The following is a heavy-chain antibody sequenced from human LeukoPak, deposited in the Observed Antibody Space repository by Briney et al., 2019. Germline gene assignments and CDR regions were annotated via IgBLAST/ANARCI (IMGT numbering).Heavy chain of an antibody. Sequence: GGSLRLSCAASGFTFSSYSMNWVRQAPGKGLEWVPSISSSSSYIYYADSVKGRFTISRDNAKNSLYLQMNSLRAEDTAVYYCARGVGSGYPYYFDYWGQGTLVTVSS. CDR3: ARGVGSGYPYYFDY. V-gene: IGHV3-21*01. J-gene: IGHJ4*02. CDR1: GFTFSSYS. D-gene: IGHD5-12*01. CDR2: ISSSSSYI.